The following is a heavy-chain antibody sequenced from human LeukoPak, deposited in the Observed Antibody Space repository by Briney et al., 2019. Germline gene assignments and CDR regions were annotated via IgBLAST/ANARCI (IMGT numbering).Heavy chain of an antibody. Sequence: SETLSLTCTVSGDSISSYHWSWIRQPPGKGLEWIGYISYSGGPNYNPSHKSRVTISVDTSKNQFSLKLSSVTAADTAVYYCARDVVGATRIFDYWGQGTLVTVSS. V-gene: IGHV4-59*12. D-gene: IGHD1-26*01. CDR2: ISYSGGP. CDR3: ARDVVGATRIFDY. J-gene: IGHJ4*02. CDR1: GDSISSYH.